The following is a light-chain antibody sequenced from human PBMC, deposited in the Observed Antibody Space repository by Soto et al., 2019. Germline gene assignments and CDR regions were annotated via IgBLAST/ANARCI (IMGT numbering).Light chain of an antibody. CDR3: SLYTSENTYV. J-gene: IGLJ1*01. Sequence: QSVLTQPPSVSVSPGQSVTISCTGTSTDFVSYNRVSWYQQPPGTAPKLIIYEASNRPSGVPDRFPGSKSGNTASLTISGLQAADEADYYCSLYTSENTYVFGTGTKVTVL. V-gene: IGLV2-18*01. CDR2: EAS. CDR1: STDFVSYNR.